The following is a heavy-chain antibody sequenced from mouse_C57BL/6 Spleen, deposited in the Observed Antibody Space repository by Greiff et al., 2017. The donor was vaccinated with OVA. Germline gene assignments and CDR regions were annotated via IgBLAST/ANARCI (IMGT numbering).Heavy chain of an antibody. CDR2: IYPGSGST. J-gene: IGHJ4*01. Sequence: QVQLQQPGAELVKPGASVKMSCKASGYTFTSYWITWVKQRPGQGLGWIGDIYPGSGSTNYNEKFKSKATLTVDTSSSTAYMQLSSLTSEDSAVYYCARGGYDYDGYAMDYWGQGTSVTVSS. D-gene: IGHD2-4*01. CDR3: ARGGYDYDGYAMDY. V-gene: IGHV1-55*01. CDR1: GYTFTSYW.